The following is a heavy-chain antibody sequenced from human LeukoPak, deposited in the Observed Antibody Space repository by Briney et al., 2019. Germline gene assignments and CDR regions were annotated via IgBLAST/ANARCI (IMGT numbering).Heavy chain of an antibody. CDR1: GYTFTSYY. V-gene: IGHV1-46*01. J-gene: IGHJ6*02. D-gene: IGHD6-13*01. CDR2: INPSGGST. Sequence: GASVKVSCKASGYTFTSYYMHWVRQAPGQGLEWMGIINPSGGSTSFAQKFQGRVTMTRDTSTSTVYMELSRLRSEDTAVYYCASEAVYSSSWYGRDYYYYGMDVWGQGTTVTVSS. CDR3: ASEAVYSSSWYGRDYYYYGMDV.